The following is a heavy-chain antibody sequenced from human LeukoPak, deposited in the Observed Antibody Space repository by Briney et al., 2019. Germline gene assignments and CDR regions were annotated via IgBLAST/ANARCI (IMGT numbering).Heavy chain of an antibody. J-gene: IGHJ4*02. V-gene: IGHV3-23*01. D-gene: IGHD4-23*01. Sequence: GGSLRLSCAASGFTFSSYAMSWVRQAPGKGLEWVSAISGSGGSTYYADSVKGRFTISRDNSKNTLYLQMNSLRAEDTAVYYCAKDRIHTVVTPSYFDYWGQGTLVAVSS. CDR2: ISGSGGST. CDR3: AKDRIHTVVTPSYFDY. CDR1: GFTFSSYA.